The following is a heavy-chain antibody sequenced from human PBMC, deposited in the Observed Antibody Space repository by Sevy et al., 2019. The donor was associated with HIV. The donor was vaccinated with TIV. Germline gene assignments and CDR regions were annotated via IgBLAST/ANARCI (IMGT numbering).Heavy chain of an antibody. J-gene: IGHJ4*02. CDR2: ISFSGNNI. V-gene: IGHV3-30*18. CDR1: GFTFSNYG. D-gene: IGHD2-2*01. Sequence: GGSLRLSCAASGFTFSNYGMHWVRQAPGKGLEWVALISFSGNNINYADSVKGRFTISRDNSKNTLYLQMNSLRLEGTAVYYCAKEWGPSSFDYWGQGTLVTVSS. CDR3: AKEWGPSSFDY.